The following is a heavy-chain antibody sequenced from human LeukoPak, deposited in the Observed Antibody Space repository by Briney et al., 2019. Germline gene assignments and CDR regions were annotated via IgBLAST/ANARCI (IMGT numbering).Heavy chain of an antibody. V-gene: IGHV1-18*01. Sequence: GSVKVSCKASGYTFTSYGISWVRQAPGQGLEWMGWISAYNGNTNYAQKFQGRVTITADKSTSTAYMELSSLRSEGTAVYYCARSQPIYCSSTSCYPDYWGQGTLVTVSS. CDR1: GYTFTSYG. D-gene: IGHD2-2*01. J-gene: IGHJ4*02. CDR3: ARSQPIYCSSTSCYPDY. CDR2: ISAYNGNT.